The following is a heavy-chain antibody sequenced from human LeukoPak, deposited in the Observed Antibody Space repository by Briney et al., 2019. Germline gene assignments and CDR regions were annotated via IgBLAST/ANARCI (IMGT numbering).Heavy chain of an antibody. J-gene: IGHJ3*02. CDR1: GFTFSSYA. CDR3: AKAPYSITMIVVVLDAFDI. CDR2: ISGSGGST. V-gene: IGHV3-23*01. D-gene: IGHD3-22*01. Sequence: GGSLRLSCAASGFTFSSYAMGWVRQAPGKGLEWVSAISGSGGSTYYADSVKGRFTISRDNSKNTLYPQMNSLRAEDTAVYYCAKAPYSITMIVVVLDAFDIWGQGTMVTVSS.